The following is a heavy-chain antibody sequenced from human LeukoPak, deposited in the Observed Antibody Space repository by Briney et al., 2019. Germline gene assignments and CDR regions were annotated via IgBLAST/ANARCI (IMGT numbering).Heavy chain of an antibody. V-gene: IGHV3-9*03. J-gene: IGHJ4*02. CDR1: GFTFDDYA. Sequence: GGSLRLSCAASGFTFDDYAMHWVRQAPGKGLEWVSGISWNSGSTGYADSVKGRFTISRDNAKNSLCLQMNNLRPEDMALYYCAKSRTTTSGYYNFDSWGQGTLVTVSS. CDR2: ISWNSGST. CDR3: AKSRTTTSGYYNFDS. D-gene: IGHD3-22*01.